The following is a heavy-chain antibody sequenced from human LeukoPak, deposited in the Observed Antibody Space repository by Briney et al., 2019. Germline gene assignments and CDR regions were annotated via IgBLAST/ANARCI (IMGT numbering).Heavy chain of an antibody. CDR1: GYTFSGYY. V-gene: IGHV1-2*02. CDR2: INPNSGGT. D-gene: IGHD3-10*01. J-gene: IGHJ5*02. Sequence: ASVNFSCKASGYTFSGYYIFWVRRAPGQGLEWMGWINPNSGGTNYAQEFQGRVTMTRDTSITTAYMELSTLRSDDTAVYYCALIGDHAWFDPWGQGTLVTVYS. CDR3: ALIGDHAWFDP.